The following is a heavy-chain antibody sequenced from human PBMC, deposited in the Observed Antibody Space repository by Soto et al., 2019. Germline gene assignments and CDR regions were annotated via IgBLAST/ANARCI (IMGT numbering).Heavy chain of an antibody. CDR3: ARDLINSGWVGDY. D-gene: IGHD6-19*01. CDR1: GYTFTNYD. Sequence: QVQLVQSGAEVKKPGASVKVSFKASGYTFTNYDISWVRQAPGQGLEWMGWISIYNGDKNYAQKLQCRVTMTADTSTSPAYMELRSLTSDDTAVYYCARDLINSGWVGDYWGQGTLVTVAS. J-gene: IGHJ4*02. V-gene: IGHV1-18*01. CDR2: ISIYNGDK.